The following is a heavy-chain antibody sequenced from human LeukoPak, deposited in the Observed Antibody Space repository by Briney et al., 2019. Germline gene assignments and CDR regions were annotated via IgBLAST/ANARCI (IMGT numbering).Heavy chain of an antibody. V-gene: IGHV3-21*01. CDR3: ARVSDLWFGELLSSY. CDR1: GFTFSSYS. D-gene: IGHD3-10*01. Sequence: GGSLRLSCAASGFTFSSYSMNWVRQAPGKGLEWVSSISSSSSYIYYADSVKGRFTISRDNAKNSLYLQMNSLRVEDTAVYYCARVSDLWFGELLSSYWGQGTLVTVSS. CDR2: ISSSSSYI. J-gene: IGHJ4*02.